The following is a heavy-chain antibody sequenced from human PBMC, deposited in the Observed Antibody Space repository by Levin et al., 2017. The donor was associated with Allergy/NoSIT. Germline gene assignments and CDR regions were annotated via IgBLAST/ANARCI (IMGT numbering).Heavy chain of an antibody. CDR1: GFSFSNYG. V-gene: IGHV3-30*18. CDR2: ISYDGSNK. CDR3: AKDNYGSGGYDDAFDI. D-gene: IGHD3-10*01. Sequence: GGSLRLSCAASGFSFSNYGMHWVRQAPGKGLEWVAVISYDGSNKYYVDSVKGRITISRDNSKNTLFLEMNSLRAEDTAVYYCAKDNYGSGGYDDAFDIWGQGTMVTVSS. J-gene: IGHJ3*02.